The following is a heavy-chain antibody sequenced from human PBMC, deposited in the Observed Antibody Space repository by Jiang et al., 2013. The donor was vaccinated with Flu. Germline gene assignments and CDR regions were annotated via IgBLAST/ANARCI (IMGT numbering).Heavy chain of an antibody. V-gene: IGHV3-21*01. J-gene: IGHJ4*02. D-gene: IGHD3-10*01. CDR3: ARGPFWYYYGSGPDY. Sequence: TFSSYSMNWVRQAPGRGVEWVSSISSSSSYIYYADSVKGRFTISRDNAKNSLYLQMNSLRAEDTAVYYCARGPFWYYYGSGPDYWGQGTLVTVSS. CDR1: TFSSYS. CDR2: ISSSSSYI.